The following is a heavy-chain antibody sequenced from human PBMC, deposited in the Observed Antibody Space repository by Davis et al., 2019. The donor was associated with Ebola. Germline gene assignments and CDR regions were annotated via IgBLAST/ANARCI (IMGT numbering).Heavy chain of an antibody. V-gene: IGHV3-23*01. J-gene: IGHJ4*02. CDR2: TSSGGSTT. D-gene: IGHD6-13*01. CDR3: AKARSSWTPFDY. Sequence: GESLKISCAASVFIFNNYAMTWVRQAPGRGLEWVSTTSSGGSTTYYADSVKGRFTISRDNSKNTLYLQMNSLRVDDTAVYYCAKARSSWTPFDYWGQGTLVTVSS. CDR1: VFIFNNYA.